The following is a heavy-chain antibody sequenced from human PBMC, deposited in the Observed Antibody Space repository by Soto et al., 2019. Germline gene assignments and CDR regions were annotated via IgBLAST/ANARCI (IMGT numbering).Heavy chain of an antibody. D-gene: IGHD3-22*01. Sequence: SETLSLTCAVSGGSINSGGYSWSWIRQPPGKGLEWIGYIYHSGRTYYNPSLKSRVTISVDRSKNQFSLKLSSVTAADTAFYYCARLGGYYQSLDTWGQGTLVTVSS. J-gene: IGHJ5*02. V-gene: IGHV4-30-2*01. CDR1: GGSINSGGYS. CDR3: ARLGGYYQSLDT. CDR2: IYHSGRT.